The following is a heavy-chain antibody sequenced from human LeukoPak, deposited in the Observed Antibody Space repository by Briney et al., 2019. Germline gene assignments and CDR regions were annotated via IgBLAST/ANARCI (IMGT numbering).Heavy chain of an antibody. D-gene: IGHD1/OR15-1a*01. CDR2: ISGSGLIT. J-gene: IGHJ4*02. V-gene: IGHV3-23*01. CDR1: GFTFSNYA. CDR3: AKERLEQSRGNYFDY. Sequence: GGSLRLSCVASGFTFSNYAMSWVRLAPGRGLEWVSVISGSGLITFYADSVKGRLTISRDNSKNTLYLQMNSLRAEDTAVYYCAKERLEQSRGNYFDYWGQGTLVTVSS.